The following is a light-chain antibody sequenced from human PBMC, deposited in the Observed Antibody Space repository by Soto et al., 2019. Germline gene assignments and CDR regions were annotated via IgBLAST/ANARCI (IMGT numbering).Light chain of an antibody. Sequence: QSALTQPPSASGSLGQSVTISCTGTSSDVGGYNYVSWHQQHPGKAPKPMIYEVTKGPSGVHDRLSGYQSGNTASLTVSGLHAEDEADYYCSSFAGGGNPVLFGGGTELTVL. CDR3: SSFAGGGNPVL. V-gene: IGLV2-8*01. CDR1: SSDVGGYNY. CDR2: EVT. J-gene: IGLJ2*01.